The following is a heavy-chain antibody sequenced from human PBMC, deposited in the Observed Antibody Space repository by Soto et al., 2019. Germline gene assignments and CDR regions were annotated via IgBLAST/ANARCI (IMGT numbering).Heavy chain of an antibody. Sequence: LSLTCTVSGGSISSYYWSWIRQPPGKGLEWIGYIYYSGSTNYNPSLKSRVTISVDTSKNQFSLKLSSVTAADTAVYYCARGLTTYYYDSSGYYPSWSFDYWGQGTLVTVSS. CDR3: ARGLTTYYYDSSGYYPSWSFDY. CDR2: IYYSGST. J-gene: IGHJ4*02. D-gene: IGHD3-22*01. V-gene: IGHV4-59*01. CDR1: GGSISSYY.